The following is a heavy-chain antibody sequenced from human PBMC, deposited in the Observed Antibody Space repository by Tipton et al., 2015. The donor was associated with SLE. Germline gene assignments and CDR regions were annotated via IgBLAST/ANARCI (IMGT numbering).Heavy chain of an antibody. CDR3: ARGDVILDSSSGPYPKSKPRGGMDV. Sequence: TLSLTCGVSGYFISSVYYWGWCRQPPGEGLVWFGNIYHRGSTSYNPAPRSRVTMSVDTSKKEVSLRLRSVTAADTAVYYCARGDVILDSSSGPYPKSKPRGGMDVWGRGTAVTVSS. CDR1: GYFISSVYY. V-gene: IGHV4-38-2*01. J-gene: IGHJ6*02. D-gene: IGHD3-22*01. CDR2: IYHRGST.